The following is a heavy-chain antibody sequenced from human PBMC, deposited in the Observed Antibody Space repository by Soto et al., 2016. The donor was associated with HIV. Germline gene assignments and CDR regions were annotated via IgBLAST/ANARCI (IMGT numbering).Heavy chain of an antibody. CDR3: ARGWYYDFWSGYPTPHLHFDY. CDR2: IYYSGST. V-gene: IGHV4-59*01. J-gene: IGHJ4*02. CDR1: GGSISSYY. D-gene: IGHD3-3*01. Sequence: VQLQESGPGLVKPSETLSLTCTVSGGSISSYYWSWIRQPPGKGLEWIGYIYYSGSTNYNPSLKSRVTISVDTSKNQFSLKLSSVTAADTAVYYCARGWYYDFWSGYPTPHLHFDYWGQGTLVTVSS.